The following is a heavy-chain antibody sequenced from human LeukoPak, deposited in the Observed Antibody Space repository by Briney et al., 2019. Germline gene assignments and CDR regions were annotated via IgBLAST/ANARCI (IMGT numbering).Heavy chain of an antibody. CDR2: IIPIFGPA. J-gene: IGHJ4*02. D-gene: IGHD3-10*01. V-gene: IGHV1-69*01. Sequence: SVKVSCKASGGTFSSFAISWVRQAPGQGLEWMGGIIPIFGPANYAQKFQGRVTIIADESTSTAYMELSSLRSEDTAVYYCARDLLWFGELDYWGQGTLVTVSS. CDR3: ARDLLWFGELDY. CDR1: GGTFSSFA.